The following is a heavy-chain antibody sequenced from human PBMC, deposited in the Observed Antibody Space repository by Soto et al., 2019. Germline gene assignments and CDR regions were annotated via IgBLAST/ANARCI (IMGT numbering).Heavy chain of an antibody. CDR3: AKLQAYSYGPGAYFDY. J-gene: IGHJ4*02. CDR2: ISGSGGST. V-gene: IGHV3-23*01. Sequence: GGSLRLSCAASGFTFRTYAMSWVRQAPGKGLECVSAISGSGGSTDYVDSVKGRFTISRDNSKNTLYLQMNSLRAEDTAVYYCAKLQAYSYGPGAYFDYWGQGTLVTVSS. CDR1: GFTFRTYA. D-gene: IGHD5-18*01.